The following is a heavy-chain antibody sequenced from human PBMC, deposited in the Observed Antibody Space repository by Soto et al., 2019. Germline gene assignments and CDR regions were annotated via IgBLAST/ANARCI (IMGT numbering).Heavy chain of an antibody. Sequence: AGGSLRLSCAASGFTFSSYGMHWVRQAPGKGLEWVAVISYDGSNKYYADSVKGRFTISRDNSKNTLYLQMNSLRAEDTAVYYCAKGTAMVKISRADYFDYWGQGTLVTVSS. CDR3: AKGTAMVKISRADYFDY. D-gene: IGHD5-18*01. CDR2: ISYDGSNK. V-gene: IGHV3-30*18. J-gene: IGHJ4*02. CDR1: GFTFSSYG.